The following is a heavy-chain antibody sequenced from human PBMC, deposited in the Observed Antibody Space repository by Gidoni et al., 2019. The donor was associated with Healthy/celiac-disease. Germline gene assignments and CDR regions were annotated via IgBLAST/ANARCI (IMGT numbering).Heavy chain of an antibody. J-gene: IGHJ4*02. V-gene: IGHV3-23*01. Sequence: EVQLLESGGGLVQPGGSLRLSCAASGFTFRSYAIGWVRQAPGKGRAWVSAMRCSGGRTYYADSVKGRFTISRDNSKNTLYLQMNSLRAEDTAVYYCAKDRSKVPSSSCVDYWGQGTLVTVSS. CDR3: AKDRSKVPSSSCVDY. CDR1: GFTFRSYA. D-gene: IGHD6-6*01. CDR2: MRCSGGRT.